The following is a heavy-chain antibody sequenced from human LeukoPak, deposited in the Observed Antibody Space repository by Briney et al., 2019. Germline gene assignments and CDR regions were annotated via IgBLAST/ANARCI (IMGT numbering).Heavy chain of an antibody. J-gene: IGHJ4*02. D-gene: IGHD3-22*01. CDR2: ISSSGSTI. CDR1: GFTFSDYY. V-gene: IGHV3-11*01. CDR3: AKDIGFDSSGYSSYFDY. Sequence: GGSLRLSCAASGFTFSDYYMSWIRQAPGKGLEWVSCISSSGSTIYYADSVKGRFTISRDNAKNSLYLQMNSLRAEDTALYYCAKDIGFDSSGYSSYFDYWGQGTLVTVSS.